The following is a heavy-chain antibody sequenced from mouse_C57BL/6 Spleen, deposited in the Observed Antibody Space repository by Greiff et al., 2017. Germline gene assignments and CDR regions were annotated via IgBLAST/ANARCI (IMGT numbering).Heavy chain of an antibody. CDR3: ERQEAFYAMDY. CDR2: ISGGGGNT. V-gene: IGHV5-9*01. J-gene: IGHJ4*01. CDR1: GFTFSSYT. Sequence: EVMLVESGGGLVKPGGSLKLSCAASGFTFSSYTMSWVRQTPEKRLEWVATISGGGGNTYYPDSVKGRFTISRDNAKNTLYLQMSSLRSEDTALYYCERQEAFYAMDYWGQGTSVTVSS.